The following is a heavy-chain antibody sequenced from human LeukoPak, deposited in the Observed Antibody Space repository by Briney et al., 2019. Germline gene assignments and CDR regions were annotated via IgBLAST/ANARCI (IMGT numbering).Heavy chain of an antibody. D-gene: IGHD4-23*01. Sequence: PSETLSLTCTVSGGSISSSSYYWGWIRQPPGKGLEWIGSIYYSGSTYYNPSLKSRVTISVDTSKNQFSLKLSSVTAADTAVYYCATQVMTTVVTPETHLDYWGQGTLVTVSS. V-gene: IGHV4-39*01. J-gene: IGHJ4*02. CDR2: IYYSGST. CDR1: GGSISSSSYY. CDR3: ATQVMTTVVTPETHLDY.